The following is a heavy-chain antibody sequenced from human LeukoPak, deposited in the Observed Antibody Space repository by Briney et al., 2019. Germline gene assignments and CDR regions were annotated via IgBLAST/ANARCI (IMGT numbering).Heavy chain of an antibody. D-gene: IGHD6-13*01. V-gene: IGHV3-30*18. CDR2: ISYDGSNK. CDR3: AKDLKQQLGADY. Sequence: GGSLRLSCAASGLTFSSYGMHWVRQAPGKGLEWVAVISYDGSNKYYADSVKGRFTISRDNSKNTVFLQMNSLRAEDTAVYYCAKDLKQQLGADYWGQGTLVTVSS. CDR1: GLTFSSYG. J-gene: IGHJ4*02.